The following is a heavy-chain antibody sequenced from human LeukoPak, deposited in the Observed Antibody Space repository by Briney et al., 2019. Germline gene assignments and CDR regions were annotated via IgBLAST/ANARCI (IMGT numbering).Heavy chain of an antibody. CDR3: ARHSTIGYCSGGSCYGGKYFDY. CDR1: GYSFTSYW. CDR2: IYPGDSDT. J-gene: IGHJ4*02. D-gene: IGHD2-15*01. V-gene: IGHV5-51*01. Sequence: GESLKISCKGSGYSFTSYWIGWVRQMPGKSLEWMGIIYPGDSDTRYSPSFQGQVTISADKSISTAYLQWSSLKASDTAMYYCARHSTIGYCSGGSCYGGKYFDYWGQGTLVTVSS.